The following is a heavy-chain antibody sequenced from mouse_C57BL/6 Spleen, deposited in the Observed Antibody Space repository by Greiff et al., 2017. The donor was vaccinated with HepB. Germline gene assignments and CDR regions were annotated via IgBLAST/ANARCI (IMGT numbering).Heavy chain of an antibody. D-gene: IGHD2-2*01. CDR2: IYPGGGYT. CDR3: AMFADYAYNVGTYFDY. CDR1: GYTFTNYW. V-gene: IGHV1-63*01. J-gene: IGHJ2*01. Sequence: QVQLQQSGAELVRPGTSVKMSCKASGYTFTNYWIGWAKQRPGHGLEWIGDIYPGGGYTNYNEKFKGKATLTADKSSSTAYMQFSSLTSEDSAIYYCAMFADYAYNVGTYFDYWGQGPTLTFSS.